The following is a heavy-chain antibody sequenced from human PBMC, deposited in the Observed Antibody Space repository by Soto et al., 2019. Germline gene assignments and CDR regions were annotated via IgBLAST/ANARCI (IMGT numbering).Heavy chain of an antibody. CDR2: ISYDGSNK. V-gene: IGHV3-30*18. D-gene: IGHD3-22*01. J-gene: IGHJ4*02. CDR3: AKAPYYYDSSGYYPFDY. Sequence: QVQLVESGGGVVQPGRSLRLSCAASGFTFSSYGMHWVRQAPGKGLEWVAVISYDGSNKYYADSVKGRFTISRDNSKNTLYLQMNSLRAEDTAVYYCAKAPYYYDSSGYYPFDYWGQGTLVTVSS. CDR1: GFTFSSYG.